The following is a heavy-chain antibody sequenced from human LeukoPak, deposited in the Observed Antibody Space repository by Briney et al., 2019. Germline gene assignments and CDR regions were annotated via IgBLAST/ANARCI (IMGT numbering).Heavy chain of an antibody. CDR3: ASDVFSGWYFDF. D-gene: IGHD6-19*01. V-gene: IGHV4-59*11. Sequence: PSETLSLTCTVSGGSISSHYWTWIRQPQGKALEWIGYIYYSGSTNYNPSLKSRVTISVDTSKNQFSLKLSSVTAADTAMYYCASDVFSGWYFDFWGQGTLVTVSS. CDR1: GGSISSHY. J-gene: IGHJ4*02. CDR2: IYYSGST.